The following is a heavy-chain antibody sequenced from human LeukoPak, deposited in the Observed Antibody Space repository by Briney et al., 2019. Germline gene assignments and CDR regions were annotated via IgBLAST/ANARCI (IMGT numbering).Heavy chain of an antibody. CDR1: GFTFSDYY. Sequence: PGGSLRLSCAASGFTFSDYYMSWIRQAPGKGLEWVSAISGSGGSTYYADSVKGRFTISRDNSKNTLYLQMNSLRAEDTAVYYCTRDWRNLGYDYWGQGTLATVSS. V-gene: IGHV3-23*01. CDR3: TRDWRNLGYDY. D-gene: IGHD5-12*01. CDR2: ISGSGGST. J-gene: IGHJ4*02.